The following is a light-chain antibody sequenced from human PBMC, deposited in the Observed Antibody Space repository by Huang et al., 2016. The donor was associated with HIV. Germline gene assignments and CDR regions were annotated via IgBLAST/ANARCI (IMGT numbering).Light chain of an antibody. CDR1: QSLLFRSNNKNY. V-gene: IGKV4-1*01. Sequence: IVIPQSPDSLAVSRGETATINCKSSQSLLFRSNNKNYLAWYQQKPGQPPTLLMSWASTRGSGVPSRFSGGGSGTDFTLTISSLQAEDVAVYFCQQYFDVPWTFGRGTKVEIK. J-gene: IGKJ1*01. CDR2: WAS. CDR3: QQYFDVPWT.